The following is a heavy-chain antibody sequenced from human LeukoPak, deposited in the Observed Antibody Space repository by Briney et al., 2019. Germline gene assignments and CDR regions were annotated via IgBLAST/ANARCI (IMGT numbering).Heavy chain of an antibody. CDR2: INHSGST. J-gene: IGHJ5*02. D-gene: IGHD3-10*01. Sequence: SETLSLTCAVYGGSFSGYYWSWIRQPPGKGLEWIGEINHSGSTNYNPSLKSRVTISVDTSKNQFSLKLSSVTAADTAVYYCARDQPGIDSLLWFGEPLYWFDPWGQGTLVTVSS. V-gene: IGHV4-34*01. CDR3: ARDQPGIDSLLWFGEPLYWFDP. CDR1: GGSFSGYY.